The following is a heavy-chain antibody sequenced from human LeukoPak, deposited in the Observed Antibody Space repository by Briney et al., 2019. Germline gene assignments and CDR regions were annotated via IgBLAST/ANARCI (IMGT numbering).Heavy chain of an antibody. CDR1: GGSISSGGYY. D-gene: IGHD1-26*01. CDR3: ARRIVGVKTFDP. CDR2: INHSGST. J-gene: IGHJ5*02. V-gene: IGHV4-30-2*01. Sequence: SQTLSLTCTVSGGSISSGGYYWSWIRQPPGKGLEWIGEINHSGSTNYNPSLKSRVTISVDTSKNQFSLKLSSVTAADTAVYYCARRIVGVKTFDPWGQGTLVTVSS.